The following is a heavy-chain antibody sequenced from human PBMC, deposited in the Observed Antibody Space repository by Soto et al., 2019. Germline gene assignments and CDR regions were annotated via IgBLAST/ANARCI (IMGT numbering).Heavy chain of an antibody. J-gene: IGHJ4*02. V-gene: IGHV4-61*01. D-gene: IGHD3-10*01. CDR1: GGSVSSGSYY. Sequence: SETLSLTCTVSGGSVSSGSYYWSWIRQPPGKGLEWIGYIYYSGSTNYNPSLKSRVTISVDTSKNQFSLKLSSVTAADTAVYYCARKSEGLWFGESFDYWGQGTLVTVSS. CDR2: IYYSGST. CDR3: ARKSEGLWFGESFDY.